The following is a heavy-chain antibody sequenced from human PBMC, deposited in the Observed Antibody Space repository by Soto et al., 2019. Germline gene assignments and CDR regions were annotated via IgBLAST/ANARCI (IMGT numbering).Heavy chain of an antibody. Sequence: SETLSLTCAVYGGSFSGYYWSWIRQPPGKGLEWIGEINHSGSTNYNPSLKSRVTISVDTSKNQFSLKLSSVTAADTAVYYCARGRGITMVRGVKSWFDPWGQGTLVTVS. CDR3: ARGRGITMVRGVKSWFDP. CDR1: GGSFSGYY. D-gene: IGHD3-10*01. V-gene: IGHV4-34*01. J-gene: IGHJ5*02. CDR2: INHSGST.